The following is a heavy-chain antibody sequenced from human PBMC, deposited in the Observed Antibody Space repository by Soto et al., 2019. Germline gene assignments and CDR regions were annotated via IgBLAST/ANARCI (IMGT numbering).Heavy chain of an antibody. CDR2: IIPIFGTA. Sequence: SVKVSCKASGGTFSSYAISWVRQAPGQGLEWMGGIIPIFGTANYAQKFQGRVTITADESTSTAYMELSSLRSEDTAVYYCARVMVRGVMDWFDPWGQGTLVTVSS. CDR3: ARVMVRGVMDWFDP. V-gene: IGHV1-69*13. J-gene: IGHJ5*02. D-gene: IGHD3-10*01. CDR1: GGTFSSYA.